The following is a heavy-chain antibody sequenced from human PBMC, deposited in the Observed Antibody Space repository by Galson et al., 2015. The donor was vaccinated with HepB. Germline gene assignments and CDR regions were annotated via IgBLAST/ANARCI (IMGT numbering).Heavy chain of an antibody. CDR2: IYYSGST. CDR1: GGSFSSYY. V-gene: IGHV4-39*01. J-gene: IGHJ3*02. D-gene: IGHD3-22*01. CDR3: ARTGSSGYYYGWRSVWAFDI. Sequence: LSLTCAVYGGSFSSYYWGWIRQPPGKGLEWIGSIYYSGSTYYNPSLKSRVTISVDTPKNQFSLKLSSVTAADTAVYYCARTGSSGYYYGWRSVWAFDIWGQGTMVTVSS.